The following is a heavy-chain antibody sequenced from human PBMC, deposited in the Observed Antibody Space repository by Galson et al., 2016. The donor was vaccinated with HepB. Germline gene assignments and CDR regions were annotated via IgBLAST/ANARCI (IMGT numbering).Heavy chain of an antibody. V-gene: IGHV3-48*02. J-gene: IGHJ4*02. CDR3: ARERRVGVPDY. CDR1: GFTFSSYS. CDR2: ISSSSSTI. D-gene: IGHD1-26*01. Sequence: SLRLSCAASGFTFSSYSMNWVRQAPGKGLEWVSYISSSSSTIYYADSVKGRFTISRDNAKNSLYLQMNGLRDEDTAVYYCARERRVGVPDYWGQGTLVTVSS.